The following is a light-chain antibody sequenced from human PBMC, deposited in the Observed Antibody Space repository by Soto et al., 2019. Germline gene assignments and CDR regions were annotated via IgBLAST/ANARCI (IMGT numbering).Light chain of an antibody. J-gene: IGKJ4*01. CDR3: QQTDNFPLT. V-gene: IGKV1-12*01. CDR2: AAS. Sequence: DIQMTQSPSTVSASVGDRVTITCRASQGITTWLAWYQQKPGKAPRLLIYAASSLLSGIPSRFSGSGSVTDFTLTISSPQPEDFAIYYCQQTDNFPLTFDGGTKVEIK. CDR1: QGITTW.